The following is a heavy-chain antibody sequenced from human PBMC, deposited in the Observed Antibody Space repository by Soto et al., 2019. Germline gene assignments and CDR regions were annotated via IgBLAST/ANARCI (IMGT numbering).Heavy chain of an antibody. CDR3: ARGTTFYFGSGNYYKMEYLDY. D-gene: IGHD3-10*01. J-gene: IGHJ4*01. V-gene: IGHV4-59*01. CDR2: IYYSGSA. CDR1: GGSIIGSY. Sequence: PSETLSLTCTVSGGSIIGSYWSWFRQPPGKGLEWIGYIYYSGSANYNPSLKSRVTISVDTSKNQFSLKLSSVTAADTAVYYCARGTTFYFGSGNYYKMEYLDYWGHGSLVTVSS.